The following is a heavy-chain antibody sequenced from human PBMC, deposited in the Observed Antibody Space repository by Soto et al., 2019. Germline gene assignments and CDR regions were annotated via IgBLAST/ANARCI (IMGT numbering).Heavy chain of an antibody. Sequence: EVQLVESGGGLVKPGGSLRLSCAASRFTFSTYSMNWVRQAPGKGLEWVSSISSGSDYIYYADSVKGRFTISRDNAENSRYLQMNTLRAEDTAVYYCARHAVLVPAGATNWFDPWGQGTLVTVSS. CDR2: ISSGSDYI. CDR3: ARHAVLVPAGATNWFDP. D-gene: IGHD2-2*01. V-gene: IGHV3-21*01. CDR1: RFTFSTYS. J-gene: IGHJ5*02.